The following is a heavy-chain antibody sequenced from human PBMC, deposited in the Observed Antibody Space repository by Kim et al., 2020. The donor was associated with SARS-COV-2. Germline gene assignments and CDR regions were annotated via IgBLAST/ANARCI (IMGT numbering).Heavy chain of an antibody. Sequence: SETLSLTCTVSGGSVSSVDYSWSWLRQPPGKGLEWIGYIYNSGSTKYNPSLKSRVTISVDTSRNQFSLRLTSVTAADTAVYYCSRGVFGVVIIPYYFYYMDVCAKGTTLTVSS. CDR2: IYNSGST. J-gene: IGHJ6*03. CDR3: SRGVFGVVIIPYYFYYMDV. V-gene: IGHV4-61*08. D-gene: IGHD3-3*01. CDR1: GGSVSSVDYS.